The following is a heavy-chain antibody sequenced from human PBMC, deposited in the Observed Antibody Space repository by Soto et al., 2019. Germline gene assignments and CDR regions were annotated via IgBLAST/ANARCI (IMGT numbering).Heavy chain of an antibody. D-gene: IGHD6-13*01. CDR2: ISGSGGST. CDR3: AKDQWPSSLAAAGTLVDY. Sequence: GGSLRLSCAASGFTFSSYAMSWVRQAPGKGLEWVSAISGSGGSTYYADSVKGRFTISRDNSKNTLYLQMNSLRAEDTAVYYCAKDQWPSSLAAAGTLVDYWGQGTLVTVSS. V-gene: IGHV3-23*01. CDR1: GFTFSSYA. J-gene: IGHJ4*02.